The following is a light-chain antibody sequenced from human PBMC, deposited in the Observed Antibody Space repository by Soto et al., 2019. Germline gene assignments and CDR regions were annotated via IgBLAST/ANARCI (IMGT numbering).Light chain of an antibody. CDR1: QSISSW. V-gene: IGKV1-5*03. CDR3: QQRSDWPIT. CDR2: KAS. J-gene: IGKJ5*01. Sequence: DIQMTQSPSTLSASVGDRVTITCRASQSISSWLAWYQQKPGKAPKLLINKASSLESGVPSRFSGSGSGTDFTLTISSLEPEDFAVYYCQQRSDWPITFGQGTRLEIK.